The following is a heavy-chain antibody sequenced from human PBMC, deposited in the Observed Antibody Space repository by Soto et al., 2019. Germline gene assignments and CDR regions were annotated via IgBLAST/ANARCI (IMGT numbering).Heavy chain of an antibody. CDR2: IAQSHSQT. CDR1: GYILTAYW. J-gene: IGHJ5*01. Sequence: PGQALTICRKGSGYILTAYWNTWVRLQPGKGLEWMGRIAQSHSQTYYSPSFRGHVTISATKSITTVFLQWSSLRASDTATYYCSRQIYYSDTGPNYRYHLASWGRRSPDPVSS. V-gene: IGHV5-10-1*01. CDR3: SRQIYYSDTGPNYRYHLAS. D-gene: IGHD3-22*01.